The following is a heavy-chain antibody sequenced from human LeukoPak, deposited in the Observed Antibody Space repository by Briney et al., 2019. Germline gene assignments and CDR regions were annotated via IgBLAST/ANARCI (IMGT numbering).Heavy chain of an antibody. J-gene: IGHJ6*02. Sequence: GASVKLSCRVSGYTLTELSMHWVRQAPGKGLEWMGGFDPADGETIYAQKFQGRVTMTEDTSTDTAYMELSSLRSEDTAVYYCATDPPMGADQPASRRNDYYYYGMDVWGQGTTVTVSS. CDR2: FDPADGET. D-gene: IGHD2-2*01. V-gene: IGHV1-24*01. CDR3: ATDPPMGADQPASRRNDYYYYGMDV. CDR1: GYTLTELS.